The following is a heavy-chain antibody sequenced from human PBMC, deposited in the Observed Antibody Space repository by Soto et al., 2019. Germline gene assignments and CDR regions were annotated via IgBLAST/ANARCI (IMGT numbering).Heavy chain of an antibody. CDR3: ATGHGGR. V-gene: IGHV3-15*01. D-gene: IGHD4-17*01. CDR2: IKSISDGGKT. J-gene: IGHJ4*02. Sequence: EVQLVESGGGLVKPGESLRLSCAVSGFSLSNAWMTWVRRAPGKGLECVGRIKSISDGGKTDYAESVKGRFSISRDESLNTLYLQMNILKIEDTAVYFCATGHGGRWGQGTLVTVSS. CDR1: GFSLSNAW.